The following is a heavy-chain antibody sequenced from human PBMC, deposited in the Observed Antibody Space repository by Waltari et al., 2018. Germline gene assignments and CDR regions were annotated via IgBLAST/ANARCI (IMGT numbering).Heavy chain of an antibody. CDR1: GYTFTSYA. Sequence: QVQLVQSGAEVKKPGASVKVSCKASGYTFTSYAMHWVRQAPGQRLEWMGWINAGNGNTKYSQKFQGRVTMTRDTSTSTVYMELSSLRSEDTAVYYCASNLKWPEYFQHWGQGTLVTVSS. V-gene: IGHV1-3*01. J-gene: IGHJ1*01. D-gene: IGHD5-12*01. CDR3: ASNLKWPEYFQH. CDR2: INAGNGNT.